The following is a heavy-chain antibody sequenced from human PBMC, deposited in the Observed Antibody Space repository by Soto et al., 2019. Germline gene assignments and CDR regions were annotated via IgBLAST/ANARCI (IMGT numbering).Heavy chain of an antibody. D-gene: IGHD2-15*01. Sequence: QVQLVQSGAEVKKPGSSVTVSCKASGGTFGNSAISWVRQAPGQGPEWMGGIIPIFSTPDYAQKFQGRVTITADESTTTAYMELTCLKSEDTAVYYCARDKDRQQLGGNYYYGIDVWGQGTTVTVSS. CDR2: IIPIFSTP. J-gene: IGHJ6*02. V-gene: IGHV1-69*12. CDR1: GGTFGNSA. CDR3: ARDKDRQQLGGNYYYGIDV.